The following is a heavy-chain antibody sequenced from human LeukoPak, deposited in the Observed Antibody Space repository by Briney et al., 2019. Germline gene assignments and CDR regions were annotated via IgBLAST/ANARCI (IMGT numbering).Heavy chain of an antibody. J-gene: IGHJ6*03. CDR3: ASGYSYGPKSYYMDV. CDR1: GGSISSYY. CDR2: IYTSGST. Sequence: SETLSLTCTVSGGSISSYYWSWIRQPAGKGLEWIGRIYTSGSTNYNPSLKSRVTMSVDTSKNQFSLKLSSVTAADTAVYYCASGYSYGPKSYYMDVWGKGTTVTVSS. V-gene: IGHV4-4*07. D-gene: IGHD5-18*01.